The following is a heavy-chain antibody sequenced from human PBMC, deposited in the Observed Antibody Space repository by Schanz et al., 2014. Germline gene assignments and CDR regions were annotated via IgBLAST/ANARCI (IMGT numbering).Heavy chain of an antibody. J-gene: IGHJ4*02. CDR2: ISGSGGST. D-gene: IGHD1-26*01. Sequence: EVQLVESGGGLVQPGGSLRFSCAASGFTFSSYAMSWVRQAPGKGLEWVSAISGSGGSTYYAESVKGRFAISRDNSKDTLYLQMNSLRTEDTAVYYCAGDWASGRYYSDYWGQGTLVTVSS. CDR1: GFTFSSYA. CDR3: AGDWASGRYYSDY. V-gene: IGHV3-23*04.